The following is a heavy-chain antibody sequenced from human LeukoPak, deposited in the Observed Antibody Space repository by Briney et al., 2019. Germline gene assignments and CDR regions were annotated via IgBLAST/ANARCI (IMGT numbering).Heavy chain of an antibody. CDR3: ARVGARQILEY. J-gene: IGHJ4*02. Sequence: QPGRSLRLSCTASGFTFGDYAMSWIRQAPGKGLEWVANIKQDGGEKYYLDSVKGRFTVSRDNAKNSLYLQMNSLRAEDTAVYYCARVGARQILEYWGQGTLVTVSS. D-gene: IGHD4-17*01. CDR2: IKQDGGEK. V-gene: IGHV3-7*01. CDR1: GFTFGDYA.